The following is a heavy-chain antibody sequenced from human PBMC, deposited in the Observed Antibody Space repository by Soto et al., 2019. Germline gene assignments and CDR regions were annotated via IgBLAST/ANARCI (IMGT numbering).Heavy chain of an antibody. CDR3: VKDALTTVAYYFDY. Sequence: GGSLRLSCEVSGFRFDDYGMHWVRQAPGKGLEWIAGISRDSRSISYGASMKGRFTISRDNAKNSLYLQLNSLRADDTAFYYCVKDALTTVAYYFDYWGQGXLVTVYS. J-gene: IGHJ4*02. CDR1: GFRFDDYG. V-gene: IGHV3-9*01. D-gene: IGHD4-17*01. CDR2: ISRDSRSI.